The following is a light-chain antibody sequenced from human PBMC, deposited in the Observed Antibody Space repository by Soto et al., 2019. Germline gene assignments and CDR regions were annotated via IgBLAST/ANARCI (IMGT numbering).Light chain of an antibody. Sequence: DIVMTQSPDSLAVSLGERVTINCRSSQSVLYSSNNKDYLAWYQQKPGQPPRLLIYGASTRATGIPARFSGSGSGTEFTLTISSLQSEDFAVYYCQQYNNWPPLYTFGQGTKLEIK. J-gene: IGKJ2*01. V-gene: IGKV4-1*01. CDR1: QSVLYSSNNKDY. CDR3: QQYNNWPPLYT. CDR2: GAS.